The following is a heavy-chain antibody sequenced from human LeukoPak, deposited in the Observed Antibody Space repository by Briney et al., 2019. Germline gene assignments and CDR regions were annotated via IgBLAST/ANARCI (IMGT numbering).Heavy chain of an antibody. CDR3: ARSSLMWVGESYMDV. D-gene: IGHD3-10*01. J-gene: IGHJ6*02. V-gene: IGHV1-18*01. Sequence: ASVKVSCKASGYTFTSYGISWVRQAPGQGLEWMGWINTNNGRTNYVRKIQGRVTMTADTSTSTSYMELRSLRPGDTAVYYCARSSLMWVGESYMDVWGQGTTVTVSS. CDR2: INTNNGRT. CDR1: GYTFTSYG.